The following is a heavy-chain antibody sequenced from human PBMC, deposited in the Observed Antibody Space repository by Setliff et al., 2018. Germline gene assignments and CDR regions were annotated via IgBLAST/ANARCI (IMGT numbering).Heavy chain of an antibody. CDR2: IYYRGDT. D-gene: IGHD1-1*01. J-gene: IGHJ4*02. Sequence: SETLSLTCTVSGGSISSSSYYWGWIRQPPGKGLEWIGRIYYRGDTYYNPSLKGRLTISVDTAQNQFSLRLTSVTAAGTAVYYCARTGTYRYFDYWGQGALVTVSS. CDR3: ARTGTYRYFDY. CDR1: GGSISSSSYY. V-gene: IGHV4-39*01.